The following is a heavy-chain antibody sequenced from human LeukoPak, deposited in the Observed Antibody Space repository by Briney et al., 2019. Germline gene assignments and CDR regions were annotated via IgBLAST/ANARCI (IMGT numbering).Heavy chain of an antibody. D-gene: IGHD6-19*01. Sequence: GSLRLSCAASGFTFSSYAMHWVRQAPGKGLEWVAVISYDGSNKYYADSVKGRFTISRDNSKNTLYLQMNSLRAEDTAVYYCAREIDSSGTEIDYWGQGTLVTVSS. V-gene: IGHV3-30-3*01. CDR1: GFTFSSYA. CDR3: AREIDSSGTEIDY. J-gene: IGHJ4*02. CDR2: ISYDGSNK.